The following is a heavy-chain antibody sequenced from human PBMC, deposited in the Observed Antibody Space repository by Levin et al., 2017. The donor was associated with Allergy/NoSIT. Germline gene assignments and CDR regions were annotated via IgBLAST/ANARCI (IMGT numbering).Heavy chain of an antibody. CDR3: ARETYSGSYPNSHGMDV. V-gene: IGHV3-30*04. Sequence: GGSLRLSCAASGFTFSSYAMHWVRQAPGKGLEWVAVISYDGSNKYYADSVKGRFTISRDNSKNTLYLQMNSLRAEDTAVYYCARETYSGSYPNSHGMDVWGQGTTVTVSS. CDR2: ISYDGSNK. CDR1: GFTFSSYA. D-gene: IGHD1-26*01. J-gene: IGHJ6*02.